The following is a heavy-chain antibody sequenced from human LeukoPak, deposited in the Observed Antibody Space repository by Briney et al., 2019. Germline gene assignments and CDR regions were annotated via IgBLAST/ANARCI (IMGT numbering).Heavy chain of an antibody. D-gene: IGHD6-19*01. Sequence: GGSLRLSCAVSGFSLGSHAMSWVRQAQGKGLEWVSASSSSDPGTYYADSVSGRFTISRHNSKNTLYLQMNSLRAEDTAVYYCANSIAVAATHYWGQGTLVTVSS. J-gene: IGHJ4*02. V-gene: IGHV3-23*01. CDR3: ANSIAVAATHY. CDR1: GFSLGSHA. CDR2: SSSSDPGT.